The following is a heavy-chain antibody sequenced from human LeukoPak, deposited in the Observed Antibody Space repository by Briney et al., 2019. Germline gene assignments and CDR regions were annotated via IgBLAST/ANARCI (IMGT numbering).Heavy chain of an antibody. CDR2: TYYRSKWYY. CDR3: AYGMDV. Sequence: SQTLSLTCAISGDSVRSNRAAWNWIRQSPSRGLEWLGRTYYRSKWYYDYAESVKSRIAINPDTSKNQFSLQLNSVTPEDTAVYYCAYGMDVWGQATTVTVSS. J-gene: IGHJ6*02. CDR1: GDSVRSNRAA. V-gene: IGHV6-1*01.